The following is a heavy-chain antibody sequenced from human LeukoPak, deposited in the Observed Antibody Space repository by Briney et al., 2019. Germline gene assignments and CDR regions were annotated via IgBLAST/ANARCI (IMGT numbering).Heavy chain of an antibody. CDR3: AKDVYAYGGIDY. J-gene: IGHJ4*02. V-gene: IGHV3-33*06. Sequence: GSLRLPCATSGFTFSTYGMHWVRQAPGKGLEWVAVIWYDGSNKYHADSVKGRFTISRDNSKNTLYLQMNSLRAEDTAVYYCAKDVYAYGGIDYWGQGTLVTVSS. D-gene: IGHD4-23*01. CDR1: GFTFSTYG. CDR2: IWYDGSNK.